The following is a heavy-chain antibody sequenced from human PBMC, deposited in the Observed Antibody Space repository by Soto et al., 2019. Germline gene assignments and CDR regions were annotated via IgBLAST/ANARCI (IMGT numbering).Heavy chain of an antibody. CDR3: ARERTATAILRSSYFDY. CDR1: GFTFSSYA. Sequence: PGGSLRLSCAASGFTFSSYAMHWVRQAPGKGLEWVAVISYDGSNKYYADSVKGRFTISRDNSKNTLYLQMNSLRAEDTAVYYCARERTATAILRSSYFDYWGQGTLVTVSS. CDR2: ISYDGSNK. D-gene: IGHD2-2*02. J-gene: IGHJ4*02. V-gene: IGHV3-30-3*01.